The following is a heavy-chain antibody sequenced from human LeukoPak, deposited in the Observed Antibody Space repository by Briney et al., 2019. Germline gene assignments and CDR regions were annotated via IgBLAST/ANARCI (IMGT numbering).Heavy chain of an antibody. D-gene: IGHD1-26*01. CDR3: ARDSGQNSGSLDY. J-gene: IGHJ4*02. CDR2: INPNSGGT. Sequence: ASVKVSRKASGYTFTGYYMHWVRQAPGQGLEWMGWINPNSGGTNYAQKFQGRVTMTRDTSISTAYMELSRLRSDDTAVYYCARDSGQNSGSLDYWGQGTLVTVSS. V-gene: IGHV1-2*02. CDR1: GYTFTGYY.